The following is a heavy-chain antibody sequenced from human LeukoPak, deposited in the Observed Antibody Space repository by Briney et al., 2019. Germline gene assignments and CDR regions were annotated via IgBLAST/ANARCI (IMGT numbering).Heavy chain of an antibody. Sequence: GGSLRLSCAASGFTVSSNYMSWVRQAPGKGLEWVSIIYSDGSTFYADSVKGRFTISRDNSKNTLYLQMNSLRAEDTAVYYCARGGSYLSAFDIWGQGTMVTVSS. V-gene: IGHV3-53*01. CDR3: ARGGSYLSAFDI. CDR1: GFTVSSNY. D-gene: IGHD1-26*01. J-gene: IGHJ3*02. CDR2: IYSDGST.